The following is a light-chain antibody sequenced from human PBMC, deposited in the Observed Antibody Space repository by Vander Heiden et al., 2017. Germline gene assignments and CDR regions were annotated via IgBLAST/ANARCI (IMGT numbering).Light chain of an antibody. J-gene: IGLJ2*01. Sequence: SVLPQPPSASRTPGQRVTISCSGSSANIGSNTVNWYQQLPGTAPKLLIYSNNQRPSGVPDRFSGSKSGTSASLAISGLQSEDEADYYCAAWDDSLNGLVFGGGTKLTVL. CDR2: SNN. V-gene: IGLV1-44*01. CDR1: SANIGSNT. CDR3: AAWDDSLNGLV.